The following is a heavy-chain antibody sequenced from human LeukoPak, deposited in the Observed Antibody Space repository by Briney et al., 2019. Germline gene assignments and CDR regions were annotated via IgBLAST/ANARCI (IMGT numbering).Heavy chain of an antibody. Sequence: GASVKVSCKVSGYTLTELSMHWVRQAPGKGLEWMGGFDPEDGETIYAQKFQGRVTMTEDTSTDTAYMELSSLRSEDTAVYYCAASDSIVVVPAAADLGYWGQGTLVTVSS. V-gene: IGHV1-24*01. CDR3: AASDSIVVVPAAADLGY. J-gene: IGHJ4*02. D-gene: IGHD2-2*01. CDR2: FDPEDGET. CDR1: GYTLTELS.